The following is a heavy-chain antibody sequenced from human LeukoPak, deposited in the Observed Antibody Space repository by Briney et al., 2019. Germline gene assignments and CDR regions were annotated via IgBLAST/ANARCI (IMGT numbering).Heavy chain of an antibody. D-gene: IGHD5-12*01. V-gene: IGHV4-4*07. CDR3: ARELLYRGYSGYDYPGPLGY. CDR2: IYTSGST. Sequence: PSETLSLTCTVSGGSISSYYWSWIRQPAGKGLEWIGRIYTSGSTNYNPSLKSRVTISVDTSKNQFSLKLSSVTAADTAVYYCARELLYRGYSGYDYPGPLGYWGQGTLVTVSS. J-gene: IGHJ4*02. CDR1: GGSISSYY.